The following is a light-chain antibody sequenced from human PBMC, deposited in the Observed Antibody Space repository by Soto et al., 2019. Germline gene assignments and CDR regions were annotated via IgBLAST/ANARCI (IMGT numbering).Light chain of an antibody. CDR2: AAS. J-gene: IGKJ1*01. V-gene: IGKV3-15*01. CDR3: QQYNNWQT. Sequence: EIVITQAPATLSVSPGERATLSCRASQSVRTNLAWYHQRPGQAPRLLIYAASARATGIPARFSGSGSGTDFTLTISGLQSEDFGLYYCQQYNNWQTFGQGTKVDIK. CDR1: QSVRTN.